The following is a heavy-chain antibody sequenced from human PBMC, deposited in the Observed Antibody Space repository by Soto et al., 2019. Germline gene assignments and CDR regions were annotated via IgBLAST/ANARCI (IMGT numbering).Heavy chain of an antibody. D-gene: IGHD4-4*01. J-gene: IGHJ2*01. CDR3: AKDRLADYSNLWSWYFDL. V-gene: IGHV3-23*01. CDR1: GFTFSSYA. CDR2: ISGSGGST. Sequence: GGSLRLSCAASGFTFSSYAMSWVRQAPGKGLEWVSAISGSGGSTYYADSVKGRFTISRDNSKNTLYLQMNSLRAEDTAVYYCAKDRLADYSNLWSWYFDLWGRGTLVTVSS.